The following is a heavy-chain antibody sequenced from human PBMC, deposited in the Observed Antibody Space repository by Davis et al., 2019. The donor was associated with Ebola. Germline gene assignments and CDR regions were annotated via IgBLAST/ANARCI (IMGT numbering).Heavy chain of an antibody. V-gene: IGHV5-51*01. CDR2: IYPSDSET. Sequence: PGGSLRLSCKTSGYSFTSHYIGWVRQMPGKGLEWMAIIYPSDSETTYSPSFQGQVTISADKSITTAYLHWSSLKASDTAMYYCVRRRSGTTDYWGQGTLVTVSS. D-gene: IGHD1/OR15-1a*01. CDR3: VRRRSGTTDY. J-gene: IGHJ4*02. CDR1: GYSFTSHY.